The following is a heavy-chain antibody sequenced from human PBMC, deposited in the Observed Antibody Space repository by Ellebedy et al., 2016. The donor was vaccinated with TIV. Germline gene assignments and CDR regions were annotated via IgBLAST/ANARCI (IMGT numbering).Heavy chain of an antibody. CDR3: ARTVGSGRQSGSGDY. CDR2: ISAYNGNT. Sequence: AASVKVSCKASGYTFTSYGISWVRQAPGQGLEWMGWISAYNGNTNYAQKLQGRVTMTTDTSTSTAYMELRSLRSDDTAVYYCARTVGSGRQSGSGDYWGQGTLVTVSS. J-gene: IGHJ4*02. CDR1: GYTFTSYG. D-gene: IGHD3-10*01. V-gene: IGHV1-18*04.